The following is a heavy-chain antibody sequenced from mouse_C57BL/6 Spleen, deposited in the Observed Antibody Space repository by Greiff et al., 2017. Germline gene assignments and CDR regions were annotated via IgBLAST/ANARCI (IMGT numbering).Heavy chain of an antibody. CDR3: ARNYYGSSGHWYCDV. CDR2: IHPNSGST. Sequence: VQLQQSGAELVKPGASVKLSCKASGYTFTSYWMHWVKQRPGQGLEWIGMIHPNSGSTNYNEKFKSKATLTVDKSSSTAYMQLSSLTSEDSAVYYCARNYYGSSGHWYCDVWGTGTTVTVSS. V-gene: IGHV1-64*01. CDR1: GYTFTSYW. D-gene: IGHD1-1*01. J-gene: IGHJ1*03.